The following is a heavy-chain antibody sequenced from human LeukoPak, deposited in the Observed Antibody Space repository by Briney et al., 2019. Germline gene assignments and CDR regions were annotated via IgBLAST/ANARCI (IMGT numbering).Heavy chain of an antibody. V-gene: IGHV1-46*01. CDR1: GYTFTGYY. J-gene: IGHJ1*01. D-gene: IGHD3-22*01. CDR2: INPSGGST. Sequence: ASVKVSCKASGYTFTGYYMHWVRQAPGQGLEWMGIINPSGGSTSYAQKFQGRVTMTRDMSTSTVYMELSSLRSEDTAVYYCARDYYDSSGYYYLYFQHWGQGTLVTVSS. CDR3: ARDYYDSSGYYYLYFQH.